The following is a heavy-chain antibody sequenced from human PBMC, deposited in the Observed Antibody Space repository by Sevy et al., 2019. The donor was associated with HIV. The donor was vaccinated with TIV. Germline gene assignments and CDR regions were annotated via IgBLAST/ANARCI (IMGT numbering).Heavy chain of an antibody. CDR1: GFTFDDYA. J-gene: IGHJ6*02. Sequence: GGCLRLSCAASGFTFDDYAMHWVRQAPGKGLEWVSGISWNSGSIGYADSVKGRFTISRDNAKNSLYLQMNSLRAEDTALYYCAKHIAAAGTWLTSMDVWGQGTTVTVSS. D-gene: IGHD6-13*01. CDR2: ISWNSGSI. CDR3: AKHIAAAGTWLTSMDV. V-gene: IGHV3-9*01.